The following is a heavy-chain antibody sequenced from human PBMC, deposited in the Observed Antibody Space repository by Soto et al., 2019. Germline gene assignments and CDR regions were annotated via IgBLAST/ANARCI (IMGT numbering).Heavy chain of an antibody. D-gene: IGHD6-13*01. CDR3: ARGNGQQLVRSYGMDV. CDR1: GYTFTGYY. Sequence: ASVKVSCKASGYTFTGYYMHWVRQAPGQGLEWMGWINPNSGGTNYAQKFQGWVTMTRDTSISTAYMELSRLRSDDTALFYCARGNGQQLVRSYGMDVWGQGTTVTVSS. V-gene: IGHV1-2*04. J-gene: IGHJ6*02. CDR2: INPNSGGT.